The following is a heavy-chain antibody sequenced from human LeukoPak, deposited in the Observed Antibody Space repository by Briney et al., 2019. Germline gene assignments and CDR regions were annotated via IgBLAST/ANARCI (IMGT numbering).Heavy chain of an antibody. D-gene: IGHD2-2*01. J-gene: IGHJ4*02. CDR3: AKDRACSSISCSDFDY. CDR2: INGGGVNT. V-gene: IGHV3-23*01. CDR1: GFTFSSYA. Sequence: GGSLRLSCAASGFTFSSYAMSWVRQAPGKGLEWVSTINGGGVNTHYADSVGGRFTISRDNFKNTLFLQMNSLRAEDTAVYYCAKDRACSSISCSDFDYWGQGTLVTVSS.